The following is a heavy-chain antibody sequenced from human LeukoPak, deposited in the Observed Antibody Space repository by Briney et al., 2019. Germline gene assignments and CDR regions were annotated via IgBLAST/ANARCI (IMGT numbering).Heavy chain of an antibody. V-gene: IGHV3-53*01. D-gene: IGHD3-3*01. CDR3: ARDSPGGYGGFFDY. J-gene: IGHJ4*02. CDR1: GFTVSSNY. Sequence: GGSLRLSCAASGFTVSSNYMSWVRQAPGKGLEWVSVIYSGGSTYYADSVKGRFTISRDNSKNTLYLQMNSLRAEDTAVYYCARDSPGGYGGFFDYWGRGTLVTVSS. CDR2: IYSGGST.